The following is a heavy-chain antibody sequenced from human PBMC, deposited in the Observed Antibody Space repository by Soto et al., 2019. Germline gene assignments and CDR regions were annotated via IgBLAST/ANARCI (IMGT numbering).Heavy chain of an antibody. Sequence: GGSLRLSCAASGFTFSDYWMSCVRLSPGKGLEWVANIKHDGSDIRYVDSVKGRFTMSRDNAENSLYLQMSSLGAEDTAMYYCARDPYGNGYGAFDIWGQGTMVTVSS. D-gene: IGHD3-22*01. CDR3: ARDPYGNGYGAFDI. CDR1: GFTFSDYW. CDR2: IKHDGSDI. J-gene: IGHJ3*02. V-gene: IGHV3-7*03.